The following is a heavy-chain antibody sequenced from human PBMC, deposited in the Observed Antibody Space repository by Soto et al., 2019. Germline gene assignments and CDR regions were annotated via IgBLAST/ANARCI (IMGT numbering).Heavy chain of an antibody. J-gene: IGHJ3*02. V-gene: IGHV3-66*01. Sequence: GGSLRLSCAASGCPFSSYAMSWVRQAPGKGLEWVSVIYNEFTDYADSVRGRFSISTDSSKNALYLQMNSLRAEDSAVYYCVREPRYCSGGSCSIMGDAFDIWGQGTMVTVSS. CDR3: VREPRYCSGGSCSIMGDAFDI. D-gene: IGHD2-15*01. CDR1: GCPFSSYA. CDR2: IYNEFT.